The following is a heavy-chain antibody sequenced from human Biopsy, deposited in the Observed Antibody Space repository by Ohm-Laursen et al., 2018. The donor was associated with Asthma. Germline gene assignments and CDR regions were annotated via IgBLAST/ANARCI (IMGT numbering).Heavy chain of an antibody. CDR1: GFTFSIYD. V-gene: IGHV3-30*03. D-gene: IGHD4-23*01. Sequence: SLRLSCAASGFTFSIYDIHWVRQAPGKGLEWVAVISYDGGNKFYGDSVKGRFTLSRDNSRNTLYLQMNSLRVEDTAIYYCARAHERWTSIQDDALDVWGQGTMVTVSS. J-gene: IGHJ3*01. CDR2: ISYDGGNK. CDR3: ARAHERWTSIQDDALDV.